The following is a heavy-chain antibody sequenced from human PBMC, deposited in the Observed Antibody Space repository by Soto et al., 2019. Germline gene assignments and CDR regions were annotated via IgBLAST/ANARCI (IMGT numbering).Heavy chain of an antibody. CDR1: GFTFSSYS. D-gene: IGHD3-3*01. J-gene: IGHJ4*02. V-gene: IGHV3-48*01. CDR2: ISSSSSTI. Sequence: GGSLRLSCAASGFTFSSYSMNWVRQAPGKGLEWVSYISSSSSTIYYADSVKGRFTISRDNAKNSLYLQMNSLRAEDTAVYYCARDYDFWSGYYGPDYWGQGTLVTVSS. CDR3: ARDYDFWSGYYGPDY.